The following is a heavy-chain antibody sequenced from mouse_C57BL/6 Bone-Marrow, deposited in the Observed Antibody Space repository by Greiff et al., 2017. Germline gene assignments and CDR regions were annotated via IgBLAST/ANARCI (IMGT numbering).Heavy chain of an antibody. V-gene: IGHV1-80*01. CDR3: ASGTTVSPYFDY. Sequence: VQLQESGAELVKPGASVKISCKASGYAFSSYWMNWVKQRPGKGLEWIGQIYPGDGDTNYNGKFKGKATLTADKSSSTAYMQLSSLTSEDSAVYFCASGTTVSPYFDYWGQGTTLTVSS. CDR1: GYAFSSYW. J-gene: IGHJ2*01. D-gene: IGHD1-1*01. CDR2: IYPGDGDT.